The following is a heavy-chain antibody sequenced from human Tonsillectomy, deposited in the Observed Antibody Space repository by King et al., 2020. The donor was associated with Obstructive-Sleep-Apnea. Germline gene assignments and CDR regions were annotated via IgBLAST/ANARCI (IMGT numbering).Heavy chain of an antibody. D-gene: IGHD2-21*02. CDR1: GYTFTSYG. CDR3: ARDLAYCGGDCYSEFDY. Sequence: QLVQSGAEGKKPGASGKVSCKASGYTFTSYGISWVRQAPGQRLEGIGMISAYNGNTNYAQKLQGRVTMTTDTSTSTAYMELRSLRSDDTAVYYCARDLAYCGGDCYSEFDYWGQGTLVTVSS. J-gene: IGHJ4*02. CDR2: ISAYNGNT. V-gene: IGHV1-18*04.